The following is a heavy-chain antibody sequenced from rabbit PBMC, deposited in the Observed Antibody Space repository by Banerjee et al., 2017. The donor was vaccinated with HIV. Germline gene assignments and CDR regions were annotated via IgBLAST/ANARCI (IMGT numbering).Heavy chain of an antibody. D-gene: IGHD4-2*01. V-gene: IGHV1S45*01. J-gene: IGHJ4*01. CDR3: ARGTGGAGDGLNL. CDR1: GFSISSSYY. Sequence: QEQLEESGGDLVQPGGSLKLSCTASGFSISSSYYMCWVRQAPGKGLEWIGCIYTGSGSTYYASWAKGRFTISKSSSTTVTLQMTSLTAADTATYFCARGTGGAGDGLNLWGQGTLVTVS. CDR2: IYTGSGST.